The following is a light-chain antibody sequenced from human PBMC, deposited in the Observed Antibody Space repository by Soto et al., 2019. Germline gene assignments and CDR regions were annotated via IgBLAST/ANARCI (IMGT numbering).Light chain of an antibody. CDR1: SSDVGSNNL. V-gene: IGLV2-23*02. CDR2: EVS. J-gene: IGLJ1*01. Sequence: QSALSQPASVSGSPGQSITISCTGTSSDVGSNNLVSWYQQHPGKAPKLMIYEVSKRPSGISNRFSGSKSGNTASLTISGLQAEDEADYYCCSCAGRSDSYVFGAGTKVTVL. CDR3: CSCAGRSDSYV.